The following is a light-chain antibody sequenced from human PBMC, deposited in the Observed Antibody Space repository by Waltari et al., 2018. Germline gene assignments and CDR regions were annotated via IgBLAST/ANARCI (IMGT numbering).Light chain of an antibody. CDR1: QSVNSN. V-gene: IGKV3-15*01. CDR2: GAS. Sequence: DTVMTHSPATLSVSPGERATLSCRARQSVNSNLAWYQQKPGQAPRLLIYGASARATGVPARFSGSGSGTEFTLTISSLQSEDFAVYYCQQYNDWPITFGQGTRLEIK. J-gene: IGKJ5*01. CDR3: QQYNDWPIT.